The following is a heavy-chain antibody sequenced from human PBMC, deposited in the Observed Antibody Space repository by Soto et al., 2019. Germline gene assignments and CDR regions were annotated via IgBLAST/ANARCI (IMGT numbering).Heavy chain of an antibody. D-gene: IGHD3-9*01. J-gene: IGHJ4*02. V-gene: IGHV3-49*04. CDR2: IRRKTYGGTA. Sequence: PGGSLRLSCSGSGFTFGDYAMTWVRQAPGKGLEWVGSIRRKTYGGTADYAASVKGRFTISRDDSKSIAYLQMNSLKSEDTAVYYCNRDDKAAHLRYFDPVFDYWAQGIQVTVSS. CDR3: NRDDKAAHLRYFDPVFDY. CDR1: GFTFGDYA.